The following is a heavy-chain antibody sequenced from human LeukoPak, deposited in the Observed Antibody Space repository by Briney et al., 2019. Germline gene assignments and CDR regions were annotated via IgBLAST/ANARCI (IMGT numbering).Heavy chain of an antibody. D-gene: IGHD6-6*01. CDR3: ASSGTSKAARIFSHWFDP. J-gene: IGHJ5*02. CDR2: IIPIFGTP. CDR1: GGTFTSYA. Sequence: GASVKVSCKASGGTFTSYAISWVRQAPGQGGEWIGGIIPIFGTPNYAQKFQPRVTITPDESTSTAYMDLSSLRSEDTAVYYCASSGTSKAARIFSHWFDPWGQRTLVTVSS. V-gene: IGHV1-69*13.